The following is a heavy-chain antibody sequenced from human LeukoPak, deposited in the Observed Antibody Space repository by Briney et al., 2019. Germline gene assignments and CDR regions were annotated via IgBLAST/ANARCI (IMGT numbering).Heavy chain of an antibody. V-gene: IGHV4-34*01. J-gene: IGHJ3*02. D-gene: IGHD2-21*02. CDR2: GSDVGGT. CDR1: GAFLNGHH. CDR3: ARTDPDSDPSNYDAFDI. Sequence: SETLPLTCAVYGAFLNGHHWSWIRQPPGKGLECIGEGSDVGGTKYNPSLKSRVTISVDKSKNQFSLKLSSVTAADTAVYYCARTDPDSDPSNYDAFDIWGQGTMVTVSS.